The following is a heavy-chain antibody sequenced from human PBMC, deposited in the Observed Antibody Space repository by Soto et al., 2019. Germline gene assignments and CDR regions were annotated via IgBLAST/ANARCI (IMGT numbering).Heavy chain of an antibody. D-gene: IGHD3-22*01. CDR3: AKAGSYESSGYYLGY. Sequence: EVQLVEAGEGLVKTGGSLRLSCAASGFTFSSYSMNWVRQAPGKGLEWVSSISSSSSYIYYEDSVKGRFTISRDNAKNSMYLQMNSLRAEDTAVYYCAKAGSYESSGYYLGYWGQGTLVTVSS. CDR2: ISSSSSYI. V-gene: IGHV3-21*01. CDR1: GFTFSSYS. J-gene: IGHJ4*02.